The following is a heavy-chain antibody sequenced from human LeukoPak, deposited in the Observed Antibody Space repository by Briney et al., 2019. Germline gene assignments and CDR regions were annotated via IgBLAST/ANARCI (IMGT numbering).Heavy chain of an antibody. J-gene: IGHJ4*02. V-gene: IGHV4-4*02. CDR2: IYHSGGT. CDR3: ARGGGSGYYYRPLVY. D-gene: IGHD3-22*01. CDR1: GGSISSSNW. Sequence: SETLSLTCAVSGGSISSSNWWSWVRQPPGKGLEWIGEIYHSGGTNYNPSLKSRVTISVDKSKNQFSLKLSSVTAADTAVYYCARGGGSGYYYRPLVYWGQGTLVTVSS.